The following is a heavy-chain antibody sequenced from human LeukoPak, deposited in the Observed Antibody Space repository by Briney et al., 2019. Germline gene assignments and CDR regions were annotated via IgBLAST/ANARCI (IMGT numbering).Heavy chain of an antibody. CDR3: ARIPEWVVQAYFDY. Sequence: PSETLSLTCAVYGGSFSKFYWSWIRQPPGEGLEWIGEINHSGNTNYNPSLRSRVTISVDTSKKQFSLKLSSVTAADTAVYYCARIPEWVVQAYFDYWGQGTLVTVSS. V-gene: IGHV4-34*01. D-gene: IGHD6-19*01. J-gene: IGHJ4*02. CDR1: GGSFSKFY. CDR2: INHSGNT.